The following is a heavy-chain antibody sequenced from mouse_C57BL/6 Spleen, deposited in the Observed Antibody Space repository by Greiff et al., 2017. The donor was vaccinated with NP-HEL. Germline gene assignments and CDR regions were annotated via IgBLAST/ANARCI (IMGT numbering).Heavy chain of an antibody. CDR2: IRLKSDNYAT. J-gene: IGHJ4*01. Sequence: EVKVEESGGGLVQPGGSMKLSCVASGFTFSNYWMNWVRQSPEKGLEWVAQIRLKSDNYATHYAESVKGRFTISRDDSKSSVYLQMNNLRAEDTGIYYCTAYYDYESYYAMDYWGQGTSVTVSS. CDR3: TAYYDYESYYAMDY. V-gene: IGHV6-3*01. CDR1: GFTFSNYW. D-gene: IGHD2-4*01.